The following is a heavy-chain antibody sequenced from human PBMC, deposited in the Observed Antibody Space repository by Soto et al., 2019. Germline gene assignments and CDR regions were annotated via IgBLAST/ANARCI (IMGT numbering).Heavy chain of an antibody. D-gene: IGHD2-21*02. CDR3: TTDRRVVTATYYYGMDV. V-gene: IGHV3-15*07. CDR1: GFTFSNAW. Sequence: EVQLVESGGGLVKPGGSLRLSCAASGFTFSNAWMNWVRQAPGKGLEWVGRIKSKTDGGTTDYAAPAKGRFTISRDDSKNTLYLQMNSLKTEDTAVYYCTTDRRVVTATYYYGMDVWGQGTTVTVSS. CDR2: IKSKTDGGTT. J-gene: IGHJ6*02.